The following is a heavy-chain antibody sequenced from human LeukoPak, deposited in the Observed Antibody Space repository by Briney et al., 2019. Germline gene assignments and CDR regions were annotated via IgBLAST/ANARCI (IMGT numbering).Heavy chain of an antibody. CDR3: AKIDILTGDDY. CDR2: IWSDGTNK. V-gene: IGHV3-33*06. Sequence: PGRSLRLSCAASGFTFSSYGMHWVRQTPGKGLEWVAVIWSDGTNKYYADSVKGRFTISRDNSKNTLYLQMDSLRAEDTAVYYCAKIDILTGDDYWGQGTLVTVSS. D-gene: IGHD3-9*01. CDR1: GFTFSSYG. J-gene: IGHJ4*02.